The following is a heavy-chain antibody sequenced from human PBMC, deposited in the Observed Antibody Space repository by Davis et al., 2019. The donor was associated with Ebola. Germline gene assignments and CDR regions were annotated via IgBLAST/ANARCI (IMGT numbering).Heavy chain of an antibody. CDR1: GYTFNSHG. CDR2: MDFNSGKT. Sequence: ASVKVSCKASGYTFNSHGISWVRQAAGQGLVLLGWMDFNSGKTDSAKRFQGRLPMSTNTSQSTVYMILSSLRSDDTDVYYCARSSSQGTSIDYWGQGTLVTVSS. V-gene: IGHV1-8*02. D-gene: IGHD1-14*01. J-gene: IGHJ4*02. CDR3: ARSSSQGTSIDY.